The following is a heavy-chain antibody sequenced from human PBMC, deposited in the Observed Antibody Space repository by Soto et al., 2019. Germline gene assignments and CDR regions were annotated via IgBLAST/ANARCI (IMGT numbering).Heavy chain of an antibody. CDR2: SYYTGSS. D-gene: IGHD5-12*01. Sequence: SETLSLTGTVSGGSISSGGYYWSWIRQHPGKGLEWVGYSYYTGSSYYNPSLKSRVTIPVDASKNQLSLRLASLTAADTAVYYCARDLRGYSRYDYLDYWGQGIPVTVSS. CDR3: ARDLRGYSRYDYLDY. V-gene: IGHV4-31*03. CDR1: GGSISSGGYY. J-gene: IGHJ4*02.